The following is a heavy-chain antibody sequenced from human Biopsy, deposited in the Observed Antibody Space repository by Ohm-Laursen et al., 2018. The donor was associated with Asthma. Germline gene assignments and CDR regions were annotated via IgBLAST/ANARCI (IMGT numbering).Heavy chain of an antibody. V-gene: IGHV1-69*13. J-gene: IGHJ4*02. CDR1: GDSFSNYA. CDR2: LIPVLGTP. D-gene: IGHD2-2*01. CDR3: ARGPEYVRSSGALDY. Sequence: AASVKVSCKASGDSFSNYAISWVRQAPGQGLEWMGGLIPVLGTPDHAQMFEGRVTITADESTSTAYMELSSLSSEDTALYYCARGPEYVRSSGALDYWGQGTLVTVSS.